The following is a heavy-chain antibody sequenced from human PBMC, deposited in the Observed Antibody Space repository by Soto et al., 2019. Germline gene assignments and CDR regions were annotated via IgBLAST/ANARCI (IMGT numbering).Heavy chain of an antibody. CDR1: GYTFTGYY. CDR3: AREVVVPAAGYYYYYMDV. J-gene: IGHJ6*03. Sequence: GASVKVSCKASGYTFTGYYMHWVRQAPGQGLEWMGWINPNSGGTNYAQKFQGWVTMTRDTSISTAYMELSRLRSDDTAVYYCAREVVVPAAGYYYYYMDVWGKGTTVTVS. D-gene: IGHD2-2*01. V-gene: IGHV1-2*04. CDR2: INPNSGGT.